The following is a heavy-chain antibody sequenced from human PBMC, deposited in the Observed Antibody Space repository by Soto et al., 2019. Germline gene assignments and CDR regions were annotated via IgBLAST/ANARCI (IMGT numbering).Heavy chain of an antibody. Sequence: PGWSLRLSCAASGFTFSSYSMNWVRQAPGKGLEWVSSISSSSSYIYYADSVKGRFTISRDNAKNSLYLQMNSLRAEDTAVYYCAREYYYDSSGYSRGNDAFDIWGQGTVVTVSS. D-gene: IGHD3-22*01. CDR1: GFTFSSYS. CDR3: AREYYYDSSGYSRGNDAFDI. CDR2: ISSSSSYI. J-gene: IGHJ3*02. V-gene: IGHV3-21*01.